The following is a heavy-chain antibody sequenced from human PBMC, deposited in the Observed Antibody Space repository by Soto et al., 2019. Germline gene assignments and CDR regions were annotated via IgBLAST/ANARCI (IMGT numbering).Heavy chain of an antibody. CDR1: GGSISSGGYY. J-gene: IGHJ6*02. D-gene: IGHD2-21*01. V-gene: IGHV4-31*03. Sequence: PSETLSLTCTVSGGSISSGGYYWSWIRQHPGKGLEWIGYIYYSGSTYYNPSLKSRVTISVDTSKNQFSLKLSSVTAADTAVYYCARDHIVLRDYYYGMDVWGQGTTVTVS. CDR2: IYYSGST. CDR3: ARDHIVLRDYYYGMDV.